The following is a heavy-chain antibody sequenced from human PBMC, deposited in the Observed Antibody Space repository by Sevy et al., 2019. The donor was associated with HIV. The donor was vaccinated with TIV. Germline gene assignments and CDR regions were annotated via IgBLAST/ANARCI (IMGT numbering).Heavy chain of an antibody. D-gene: IGHD2-15*01. J-gene: IGHJ5*02. CDR3: ARPVVVVVAQGWFDP. V-gene: IGHV4-39*01. Sequence: SETLSLTCTVSGGSISSSSYYWGWIRQPPGKGLEWIGSIYYSGSTYYNPSLKSRVTISVDTSKNQFSLKLSSVTAADTAVYYCARPVVVVVAQGWFDPWGQGTLVTVSS. CDR1: GGSISSSSYY. CDR2: IYYSGST.